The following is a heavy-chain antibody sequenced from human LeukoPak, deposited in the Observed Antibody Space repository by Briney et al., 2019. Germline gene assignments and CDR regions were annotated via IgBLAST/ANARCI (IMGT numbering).Heavy chain of an antibody. D-gene: IGHD5-12*01. Sequence: ASVKVSCKASGYTFTSYGISWVRQAPGQGLEWMGRISAYNGNTNYAQKLQGRVTMTTDTSTSTAYMELRSLRSDDTAVYYCARERWLRLEYYYYGMDVWGQGTTVTVSS. J-gene: IGHJ6*02. CDR1: GYTFTSYG. CDR3: ARERWLRLEYYYYGMDV. CDR2: ISAYNGNT. V-gene: IGHV1-18*01.